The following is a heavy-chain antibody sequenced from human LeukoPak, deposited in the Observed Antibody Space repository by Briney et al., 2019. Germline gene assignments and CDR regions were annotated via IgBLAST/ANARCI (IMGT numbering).Heavy chain of an antibody. J-gene: IGHJ5*02. CDR2: ISAYNGNT. D-gene: IGHD6-6*01. CDR3: ASTFSSIAARPWFDP. Sequence: ASVKVSCKASGYTFTSYGISWVRQAPGQGLEWMGWISAYNGNTNYAQKLQGRVTMTTDTSTSTAYMELRSLRSEDTAVYYCASTFSSIAARPWFDPWGQGTLVTVSS. CDR1: GYTFTSYG. V-gene: IGHV1-18*01.